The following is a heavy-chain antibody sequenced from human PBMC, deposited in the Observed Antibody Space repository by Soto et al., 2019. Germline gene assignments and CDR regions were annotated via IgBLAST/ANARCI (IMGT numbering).Heavy chain of an antibody. CDR3: AREVLVLVPTTVNSDYYYYAMDV. D-gene: IGHD2-2*01. J-gene: IGHJ6*02. CDR2: INAGNGNT. CDR1: GYTFTGYA. Sequence: ASVKVSCKASGYTFTGYAMHWVRQAPGQRLEWMGWINAGNGNTKYSQKFQGRVTITADESTNTAYMELSSLRSEDTAVYYCAREVLVLVPTTVNSDYYYYAMDVWGQGTTVTVSS. V-gene: IGHV1-3*01.